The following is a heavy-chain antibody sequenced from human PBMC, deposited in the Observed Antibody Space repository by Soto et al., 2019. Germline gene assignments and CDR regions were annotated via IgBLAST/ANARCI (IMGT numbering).Heavy chain of an antibody. CDR3: TRNYYDSSGYYSEDYFDY. CDR1: GFTFSNAW. V-gene: IGHV3-15*01. D-gene: IGHD3-22*01. Sequence: PGGSLRLSCAASGFTFSNAWMSWVRQAPGKGLEWVGRSKSKTDGGTTDYAAPVKGRFTISRDDSKNTLYLQMNSLKTEDTAVYYCTRNYYDSSGYYSEDYFDYWGQGTLVTVSS. CDR2: SKSKTDGGTT. J-gene: IGHJ4*02.